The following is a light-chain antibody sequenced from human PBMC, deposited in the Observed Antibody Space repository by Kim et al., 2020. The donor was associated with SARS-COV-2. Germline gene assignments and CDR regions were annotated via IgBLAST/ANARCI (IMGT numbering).Light chain of an antibody. Sequence: QSVLTQPPSVSGAPGQRVTLSCTGDSSNIGATFDVHWYQQVPPRAPKLLIYGNSNRPSGVPDRFSGSKSGTSASLAITGLQAEDEADYYCQSYDSSLSVIFGAGTQLTVL. CDR1: SSNIGATFD. CDR3: QSYDSSLSVI. CDR2: GNS. J-gene: IGLJ2*01. V-gene: IGLV1-40*01.